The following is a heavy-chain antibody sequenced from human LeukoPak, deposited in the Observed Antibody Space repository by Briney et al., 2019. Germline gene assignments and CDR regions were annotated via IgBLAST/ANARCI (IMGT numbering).Heavy chain of an antibody. D-gene: IGHD5-18*01. CDR2: ANVGGHR. Sequence: SETLSLTCTVSGGYIHTYYWAWIRQPARTRLEWVGRANVGGHRDYNPSLKSRVSMSIDESANQFSLNLMSVTAADTAVYYCARDREHSYGSDFGHWGQGILVTVSA. J-gene: IGHJ4*02. CDR1: GGYIHTYY. V-gene: IGHV4-4*07. CDR3: ARDREHSYGSDFGH.